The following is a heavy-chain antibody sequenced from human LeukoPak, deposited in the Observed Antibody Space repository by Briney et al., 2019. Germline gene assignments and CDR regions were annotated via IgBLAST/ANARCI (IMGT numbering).Heavy chain of an antibody. CDR2: IKRDGSET. CDR1: GFTFSNSW. CDR3: ARISTAVAGGDY. Sequence: PGGSLRLSCGAFGFTFSNSWMSWVRQAPGKGLKWVANIKRDGSETYYVDSVKGRFTISRDNAKNSLYLQMDSLRAEDTAVYYCARISTAVAGGDYWGQGTLVIVSS. V-gene: IGHV3-7*01. D-gene: IGHD6-19*01. J-gene: IGHJ4*02.